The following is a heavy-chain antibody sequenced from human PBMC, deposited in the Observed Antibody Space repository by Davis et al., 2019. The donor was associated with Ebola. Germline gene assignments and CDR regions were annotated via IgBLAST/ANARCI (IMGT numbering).Heavy chain of an antibody. V-gene: IGHV3-48*02. CDR3: ARGRYSSSSVYFDY. CDR2: ISSSGSTI. CDR1: GFTFSSYA. Sequence: GESLKISCAASGFTFSSYAMSWVRQAPGKGLEWVSAISSSGSTIYYADSVKGRFTISRDNAKNSLYLQMNSLRDEDTAVYYCARGRYSSSSVYFDYWGQGTLVTVSS. D-gene: IGHD6-6*01. J-gene: IGHJ4*02.